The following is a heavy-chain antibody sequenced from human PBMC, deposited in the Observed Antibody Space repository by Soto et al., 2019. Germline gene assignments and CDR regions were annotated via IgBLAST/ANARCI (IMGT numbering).Heavy chain of an antibody. CDR2: ISNSGSDT. J-gene: IGHJ4*02. CDR3: ASDITYCTNGVCYFSEHGVY. D-gene: IGHD2-8*01. V-gene: IGHV3-11*01. CDR1: GFTFGDFY. Sequence: SLRLSCEASGFTFGDFYMNWIRQAPGKGLECVSYISNSGSDTYYADSVKGRFTISRDNAKNSLYLQMSSLRAEDTAVYYCASDITYCTNGVCYFSEHGVYWGQGALITVSS.